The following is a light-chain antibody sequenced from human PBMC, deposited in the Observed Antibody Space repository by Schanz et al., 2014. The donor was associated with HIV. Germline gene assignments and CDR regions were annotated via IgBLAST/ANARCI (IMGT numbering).Light chain of an antibody. CDR1: QDISGY. V-gene: IGKV1-9*01. Sequence: QLPQSPSSLSASVGDRVTITCRAGQDISGYLAWYQQKPGKPPKLLIYAVFTLQSGVPSRFSDSGSGTDFTLTISSLQPEDFATYYCQQHASYPLTFGGGTKVDSK. CDR2: AVF. J-gene: IGKJ4*01. CDR3: QQHASYPLT.